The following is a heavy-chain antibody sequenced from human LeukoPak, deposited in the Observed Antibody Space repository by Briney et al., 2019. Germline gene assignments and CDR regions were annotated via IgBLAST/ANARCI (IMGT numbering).Heavy chain of an antibody. V-gene: IGHV3-30-3*01. CDR1: GFTFNIYA. J-gene: IGHJ4*02. D-gene: IGHD5-12*01. CDR2: ISYDESNK. Sequence: GGSLRLSCVVSGFTFNIYAMHWVRQAPGKGLEWVALISYDESNKYYADSVKGRFTISRDNSKNTLYLQMNSLRAEDTALYYCASSPENGYDQYDYFDYWGQGTLVTVSS. CDR3: ASSPENGYDQYDYFDY.